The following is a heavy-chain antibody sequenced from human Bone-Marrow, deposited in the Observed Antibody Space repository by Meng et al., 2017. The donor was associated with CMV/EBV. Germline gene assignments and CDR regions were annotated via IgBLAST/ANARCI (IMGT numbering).Heavy chain of an antibody. V-gene: IGHV4-39*07. CDR3: ARESKWPHLMAPSDY. CDR1: GGSVSSGSYY. J-gene: IGHJ4*02. D-gene: IGHD5-12*01. CDR2: IYYSGST. Sequence: SETLSLTCTVSGGSVSSGSYYWGWIRQPPGKGLEWIGSIYYSGSTYYNPSLKSRVTISVDTSKNQFSLKLSSVTAADTAVYYCARESKWPHLMAPSDYWGQGTLVTVSS.